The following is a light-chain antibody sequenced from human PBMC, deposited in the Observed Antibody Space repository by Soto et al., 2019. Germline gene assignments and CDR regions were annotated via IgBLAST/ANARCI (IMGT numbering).Light chain of an antibody. CDR3: QQYDTLLFT. CDR1: HDISNY. Sequence: DIQMTQSPSSLSASVEDTVTITCQANHDISNYLRWYQQKSGQAPKLLIYEASTLEAGVPSRFSGSGSGTDFTLTISSLQPEDFATYYCQQYDTLLFTFGPGTKVDIK. V-gene: IGKV1-33*01. CDR2: EAS. J-gene: IGKJ3*01.